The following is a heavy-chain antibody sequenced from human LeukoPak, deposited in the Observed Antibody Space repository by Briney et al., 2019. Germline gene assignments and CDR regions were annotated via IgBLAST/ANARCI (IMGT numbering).Heavy chain of an antibody. CDR1: GFPFSSGGVG. Sequence: SGPTLVNLTQTLTLTCTFSGFPFSSGGVGVGWIRQPPGGALEWLGVIYENDEKLYSSSLQNRLSITKDTSRNRVVLTMANMDPVDTATYYCAHRHRGVASDIWGQGTMVTVSS. CDR2: IYENDEK. CDR3: AHRHRGVASDI. V-gene: IGHV2-5*01. J-gene: IGHJ3*02. D-gene: IGHD2-15*01.